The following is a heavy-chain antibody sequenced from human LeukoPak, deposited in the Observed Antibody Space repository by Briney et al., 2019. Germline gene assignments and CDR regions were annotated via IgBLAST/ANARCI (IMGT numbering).Heavy chain of an antibody. CDR2: INHSGST. CDR3: ARRSLYDFWSGYPSDAFDI. J-gene: IGHJ3*02. V-gene: IGHV4-34*01. D-gene: IGHD3-3*01. Sequence: SETLSLTCAVYGGSFSGYYWSWIRQPPGKGLEWIGEINHSGSTNYNPSLKSRVTISVDTSKNQFSLKLSSVTAADTAAYYCARRSLYDFWSGYPSDAFDIWGQGTMVTVSS. CDR1: GGSFSGYY.